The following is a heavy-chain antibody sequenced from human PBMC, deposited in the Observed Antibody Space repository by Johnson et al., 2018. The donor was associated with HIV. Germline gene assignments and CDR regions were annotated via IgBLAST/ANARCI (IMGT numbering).Heavy chain of an antibody. J-gene: IGHJ3*02. CDR3: ARGYCSGGICYPNDAFDI. D-gene: IGHD2-15*01. Sequence: QAQLVESGGGVVQPGRSLRLSCAASGFTFSSYGMHWVRQAPGKGLEWVAVIWYDGSNKYYADSVKGRFTISRDNSKNTVYLQMDSLRAEDMAIYYCARGYCSGGICYPNDAFDIWGQGTMVTVSS. CDR2: IWYDGSNK. V-gene: IGHV3-33*01. CDR1: GFTFSSYG.